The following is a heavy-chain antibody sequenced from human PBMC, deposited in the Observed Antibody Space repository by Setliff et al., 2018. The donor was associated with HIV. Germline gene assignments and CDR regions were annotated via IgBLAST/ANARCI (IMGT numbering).Heavy chain of an antibody. J-gene: IGHJ4*02. CDR1: EFTFSSYS. CDR2: ITAGSGSI. Sequence: GGSLRLSCAGSEFTFSSYSMNWVRQAPGKGLEWVSYITAGSGSIYYADSVKGRFTISRDNAKKSLYLQMNSLRVEDTAVYYCARDLRSSHGSPNYFDYWGRGALVTVSS. CDR3: ARDLRSSHGSPNYFDY. D-gene: IGHD2-15*01. V-gene: IGHV3-48*01.